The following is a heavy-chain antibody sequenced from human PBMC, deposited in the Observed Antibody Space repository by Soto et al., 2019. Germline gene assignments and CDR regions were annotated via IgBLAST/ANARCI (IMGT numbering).Heavy chain of an antibody. Sequence: SENLSLTCAVYGGSFSGYYWSWIRQPPGKGLEWIGEINHSGSTNYNPSLKSRVTISVDTSKNQFSLKLSSVTAADTAVYYCAKRTYWFDPRCQATLVTLSS. CDR2: INHSGST. D-gene: IGHD1-1*01. V-gene: IGHV4-34*01. CDR3: AKRTYWFDP. J-gene: IGHJ5*02. CDR1: GGSFSGYY.